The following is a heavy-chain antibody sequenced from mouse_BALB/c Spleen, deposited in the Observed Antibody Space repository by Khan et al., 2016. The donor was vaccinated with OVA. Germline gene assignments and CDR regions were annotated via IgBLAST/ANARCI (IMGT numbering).Heavy chain of an antibody. D-gene: IGHD1-2*01. CDR3: ARRYYFGYTFAY. J-gene: IGHJ3*01. Sequence: QVQLQQSGAELARPGASVKLSCKASGYTFTDYYINWVKLRTGQGLEWLGEISPGIGDTYYNERFKGKATLTADKSSSTAYMQLSSLTSEASAVYFCARRYYFGYTFAYWVQGTLVTVSA. V-gene: IGHV1-77*01. CDR1: GYTFTDYY. CDR2: ISPGIGDT.